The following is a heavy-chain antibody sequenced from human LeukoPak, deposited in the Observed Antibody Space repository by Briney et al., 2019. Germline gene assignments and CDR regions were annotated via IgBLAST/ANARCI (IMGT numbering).Heavy chain of an antibody. Sequence: PGGSLRLSCAASGFTFSSYAMHWVRQAPGKGLEWVANIKQDGSEKYYVDSVKGRFTISRDNAKNSLYLQMNSLRAEDTAVYYCARDIEDCSGGSCYSAWFDYWGQGTLVTVSS. CDR3: ARDIEDCSGGSCYSAWFDY. J-gene: IGHJ4*02. CDR1: GFTFSSYA. CDR2: IKQDGSEK. V-gene: IGHV3-7*03. D-gene: IGHD2-15*01.